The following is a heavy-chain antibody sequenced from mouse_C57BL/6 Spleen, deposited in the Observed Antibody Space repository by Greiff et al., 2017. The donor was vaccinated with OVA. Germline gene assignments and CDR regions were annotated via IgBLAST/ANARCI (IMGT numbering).Heavy chain of an antibody. V-gene: IGHV3-6*01. CDR3: ASYYGSSYGFDY. Sequence: DVKLQESGPGLVKPSQSLSLTCSVTGYSITSGYYWNWIRQFPGNKLEWMGYISYDGSNNYNPSLKNRISITRDTSKNQFFLKLNSVTTEDTATYYCASYYGSSYGFDYWGQGTTLTVSS. D-gene: IGHD1-1*01. CDR1: GYSITSGYY. CDR2: ISYDGSN. J-gene: IGHJ2*01.